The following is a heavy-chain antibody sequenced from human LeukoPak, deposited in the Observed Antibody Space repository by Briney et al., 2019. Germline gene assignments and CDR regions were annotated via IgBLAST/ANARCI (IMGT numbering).Heavy chain of an antibody. D-gene: IGHD3-16*02. V-gene: IGHV3-30*09. J-gene: IGHJ4*02. Sequence: PGGSLRLSCAASGFTFSSYAMHWVRQAPGKGLEWVAVISSDGSNEFYADSVKGRFAISRDNSKNTLYLQMNSLRAEDTAVYYCAKGRYPDVVQTEFDYWGQGTLVTVSS. CDR1: GFTFSSYA. CDR2: ISSDGSNE. CDR3: AKGRYPDVVQTEFDY.